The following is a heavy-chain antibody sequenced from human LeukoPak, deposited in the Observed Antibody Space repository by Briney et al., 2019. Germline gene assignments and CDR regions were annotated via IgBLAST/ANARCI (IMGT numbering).Heavy chain of an antibody. CDR2: IYSGGST. D-gene: IGHD3-10*01. V-gene: IGHV3-66*01. CDR1: GFTVSSNY. Sequence: PGGSLRLSCAASGFTVSSNYMSWVRQAPGKGLEWVSVIYSGGSTYYADSVKGRFTISRDNSKNTLYLQMNSLRAEDTAVYYCAREPPGEAYFDYWGQGTLVTVSS. J-gene: IGHJ4*02. CDR3: AREPPGEAYFDY.